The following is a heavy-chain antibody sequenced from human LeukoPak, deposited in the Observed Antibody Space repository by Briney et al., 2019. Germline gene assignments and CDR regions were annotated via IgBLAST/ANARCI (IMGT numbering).Heavy chain of an antibody. CDR3: ARARPTMVRGVTALRYYMDV. CDR2: MHHSGST. Sequence: PSETLSLTCSVSGYSISSGFYWGWIRQPPGKGPEWIGTMHHSGSTDYNPSLKSRVTISVDTSKNQFSLKLSSVTAADTAVYYCARARPTMVRGVTALRYYMDVWGKGTTVTVSS. V-gene: IGHV4-38-2*02. J-gene: IGHJ6*03. D-gene: IGHD3-10*01. CDR1: GYSISSGFY.